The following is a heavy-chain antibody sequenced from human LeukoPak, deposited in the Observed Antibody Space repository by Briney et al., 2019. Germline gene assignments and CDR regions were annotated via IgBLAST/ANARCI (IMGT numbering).Heavy chain of an antibody. D-gene: IGHD6-19*01. CDR1: GGTFSSYA. V-gene: IGHV1-69*04. J-gene: IGHJ4*02. CDR2: IIPILGIA. CDR3: ARGYINERYSSGDGGFGY. Sequence: GASVKVSCKASGGTFSSYAISWVRQAPGQGLEWMGRIIPILGIANYAQKFQGRVTITADKSTSTAYMELSSLRSEDTAVYYCARGYINERYSSGDGGFGYWGQGTLVTVSS.